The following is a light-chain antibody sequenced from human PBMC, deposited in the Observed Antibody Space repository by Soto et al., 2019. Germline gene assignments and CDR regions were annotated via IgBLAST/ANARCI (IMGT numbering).Light chain of an antibody. V-gene: IGLV3-1*01. CDR3: QTWDSSTVL. CDR2: LDN. CDR1: KLGNNY. Sequence: SYELTQPPSMSVSPGQTASIACSGDKLGNNYASWYQQKPGQSPVLVIYLDNKRPSEIPERFSGSNSGNTATLTISGTQTVDEADYYCQTWDSSTVLFGGGTKLTVL. J-gene: IGLJ3*02.